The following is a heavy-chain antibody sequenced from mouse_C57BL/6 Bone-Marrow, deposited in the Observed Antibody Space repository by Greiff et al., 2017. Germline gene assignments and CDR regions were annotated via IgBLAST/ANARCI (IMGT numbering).Heavy chain of an antibody. D-gene: IGHD1-1*01. CDR1: GFSLSASGMG. CDR3: ARDYGSSFYAMDY. J-gene: IGHJ4*01. Sequence: QVTLKESGPGILQSSQTLSLTCSFSGFSLSASGMGVSWIRQPSGKGLEWLAHIYWDDDKRDNPSLKRRLTISKDTSRNQVFLKITSVDTADTATYYCARDYGSSFYAMDYWGQGTSVTVSS. CDR2: IYWDDDK. V-gene: IGHV8-12*01.